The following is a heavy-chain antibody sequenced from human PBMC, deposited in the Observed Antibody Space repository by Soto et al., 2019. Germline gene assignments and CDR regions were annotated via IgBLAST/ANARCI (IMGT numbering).Heavy chain of an antibody. CDR3: ARDRRRYFDWSKGMDV. D-gene: IGHD3-9*01. J-gene: IGHJ6*02. V-gene: IGHV4-4*02. Sequence: PSETLSLTCAVSGGSISSSNWWSWVRQPPGKGLEWIGEIYHSGSTNYNPSLKSRVTISVDKSKNQFSLKLSSVTAADTAVYYCARDRRRYFDWSKGMDVWGQGTTVTVAS. CDR2: IYHSGST. CDR1: GGSISSSNW.